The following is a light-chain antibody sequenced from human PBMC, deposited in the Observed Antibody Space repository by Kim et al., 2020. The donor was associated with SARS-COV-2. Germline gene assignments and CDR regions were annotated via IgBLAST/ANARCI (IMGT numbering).Light chain of an antibody. Sequence: LSASVGDRVTITCRASQSITSLAWYQQKPGKAPKLLIYDVSSLESGAPSRFSGSGSGTEFTLTISSLQPDDFATYYCQQYNSYSYTFGQGTKLEI. CDR1: QSITS. J-gene: IGKJ2*01. CDR3: QQYNSYSYT. V-gene: IGKV1-5*01. CDR2: DVS.